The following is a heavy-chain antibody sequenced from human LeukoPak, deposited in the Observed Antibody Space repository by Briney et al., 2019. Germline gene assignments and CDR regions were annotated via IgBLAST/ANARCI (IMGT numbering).Heavy chain of an antibody. J-gene: IGHJ3*02. V-gene: IGHV6-1*01. D-gene: IGHD3-9*01. CDR1: GYSVSSNGAG. Sequence: SQTLSLTCAISGYSVSSNGAGWSWIRQSPSRGLEWLGRTYYRSKWYYDDAESMRSRITINADTAKNQLSLQLTSVTPEDTALYYCARGGLVRGTLNSLIGFDSWGQGIMGTVSS. CDR2: TYYRSKWYY. CDR3: ARGGLVRGTLNSLIGFDS.